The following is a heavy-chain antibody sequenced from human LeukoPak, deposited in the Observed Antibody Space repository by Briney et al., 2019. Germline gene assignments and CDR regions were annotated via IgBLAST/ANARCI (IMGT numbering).Heavy chain of an antibody. D-gene: IGHD3-10*01. CDR3: ARESGNYYGSGSYYKNWFDP. V-gene: IGHV1-2*02. Sequence: ASVKVSCKASGYTFTGYYMHWVRQAPGQGLEWMGWINPNSGGTNYAQKFQGRVTMTRDTSISTAYMELSRLRSDDTAVYYCARESGNYYGSGSYYKNWFDPWGQGTLDTVSS. J-gene: IGHJ5*02. CDR2: INPNSGGT. CDR1: GYTFTGYY.